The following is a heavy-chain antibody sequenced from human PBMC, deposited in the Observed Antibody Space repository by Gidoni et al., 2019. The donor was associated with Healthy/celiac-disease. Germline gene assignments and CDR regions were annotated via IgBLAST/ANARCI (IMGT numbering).Heavy chain of an antibody. V-gene: IGHV3-30*18. CDR1: GFTFRSYG. J-gene: IGHJ2*01. CDR3: AKDPQTYYYDSSGYYYDWYFDL. D-gene: IGHD3-22*01. CDR2: ISYDGSNK. Sequence: QVPLVESGGGAVQPGRSLRLSCADSGFTFRSYGMQWGRQAPGKGLEWVAVISYDGSNKYYADSVKGRFTISRDNSKNTLYLQMNSLRAEDTAVYYCAKDPQTYYYDSSGYYYDWYFDLWGRCTLVTVSS.